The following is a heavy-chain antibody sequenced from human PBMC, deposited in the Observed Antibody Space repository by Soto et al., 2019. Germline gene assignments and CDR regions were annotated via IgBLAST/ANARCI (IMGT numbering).Heavy chain of an antibody. CDR1: GFTFSTFN. J-gene: IGHJ5*02. Sequence: EVQLVESGGGLVQPGGSLRLSCAASGFTFSTFNMNWVRQAPGKGLEWVSYISSSGSTIYYADSVKGRFTISRDNAKNSLYLQMNSLRDEDTAVYYCAREGEGHCISTSCLNWFYPWGQGTMVTVSS. D-gene: IGHD2-2*01. V-gene: IGHV3-48*02. CDR2: ISSSGSTI. CDR3: AREGEGHCISTSCLNWFYP.